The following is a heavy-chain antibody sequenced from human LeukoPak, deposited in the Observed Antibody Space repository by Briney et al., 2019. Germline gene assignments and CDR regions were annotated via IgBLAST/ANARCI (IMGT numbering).Heavy chain of an antibody. Sequence: GASVKVSCKASGYTFTGYYMHWVRQAPGQGLEWMGWINPNSGGTNYAQKFQGRVTMTRDTSISTAYMELSRLRSDDTAVYYCARDFVVVVAATSPGAFDIWGQGTMVTVSS. CDR1: GYTFTGYY. D-gene: IGHD2-15*01. J-gene: IGHJ3*02. CDR2: INPNSGGT. CDR3: ARDFVVVVAATSPGAFDI. V-gene: IGHV1-2*02.